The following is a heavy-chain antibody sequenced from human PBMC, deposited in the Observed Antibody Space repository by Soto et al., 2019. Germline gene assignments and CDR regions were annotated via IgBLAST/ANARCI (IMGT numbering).Heavy chain of an antibody. D-gene: IGHD3-3*01. CDR3: ARGERYDFWSGYYSGYYYYYGMDV. CDR1: GYTFTSYD. J-gene: IGHJ6*02. V-gene: IGHV1-8*01. CDR2: MNPNSGNT. Sequence: ASVKVSCKAAGYTFTSYDINWVRQATGQGLEWMGWMNPNSGNTGYAQKFQGRVTMTRNTSISTAYMELSSLRSEDTAVYYCARGERYDFWSGYYSGYYYYYGMDVWGQGTTVTVS.